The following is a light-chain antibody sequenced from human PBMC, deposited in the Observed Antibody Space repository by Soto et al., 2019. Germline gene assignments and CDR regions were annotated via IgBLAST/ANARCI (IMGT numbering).Light chain of an antibody. Sequence: EIVMTQSPATLSVSPGERATLSCRASQSVSSNLAWYQQKPGQAPRLLIHGASTRATGTPARFSGSGSGTEFTLTISSLQSEDVAVYYCQQYRSSPFTFGPGTKVDI. CDR2: GAS. CDR1: QSVSSN. CDR3: QQYRSSPFT. J-gene: IGKJ3*01. V-gene: IGKV3-15*01.